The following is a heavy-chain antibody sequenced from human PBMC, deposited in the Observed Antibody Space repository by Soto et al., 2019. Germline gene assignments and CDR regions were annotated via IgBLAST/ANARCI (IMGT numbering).Heavy chain of an antibody. D-gene: IGHD1-20*01. CDR1: GFTFNIYA. J-gene: IGHJ4*02. CDR3: ATVHNTSRSFDC. V-gene: IGHV3-23*01. Sequence: GGSLRLSCAASGFTFNIYAMTWVRQAPGKGLEWVSTTGATGRTTYYSDSVKGRFTVSRDNSKNTLDLQMSNLRAEDTVVYYCATVHNTSRSFDCWGQGTLVTVSS. CDR2: TGATGRTT.